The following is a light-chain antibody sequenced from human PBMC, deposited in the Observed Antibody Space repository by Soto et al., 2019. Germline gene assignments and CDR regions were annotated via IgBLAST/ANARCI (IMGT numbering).Light chain of an antibody. J-gene: IGKJ1*01. CDR1: QSIDRC. CDR2: HAS. Sequence: DIPMTLSPFTPHTSIGDRVTITCRASQSIDRCLAWYQQRPGKAPKILIYHASSLETGVPSRFSGSGSGTEFTLTCSSLQPDDCATYYCQHYNSYGTFGQGTKVDIK. CDR3: QHYNSYGT. V-gene: IGKV1-5*01.